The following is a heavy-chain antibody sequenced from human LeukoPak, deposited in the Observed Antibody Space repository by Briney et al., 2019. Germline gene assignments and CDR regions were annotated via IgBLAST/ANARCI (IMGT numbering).Heavy chain of an antibody. V-gene: IGHV3-23*01. Sequence: GGSLRLSCAASGFTFSSYAMSWVRQAPGKGLEWVSAISGSGGRTYYADSVRGRSTISRDNSKNTGYVQMNSLRAEDTAVYFCVVVSYCAVDCYDYWGQGTLVTVSS. CDR2: ISGSGGRT. CDR1: GFTFSSYA. J-gene: IGHJ4*02. CDR3: VVVSYCAVDCYDY. D-gene: IGHD2-21*01.